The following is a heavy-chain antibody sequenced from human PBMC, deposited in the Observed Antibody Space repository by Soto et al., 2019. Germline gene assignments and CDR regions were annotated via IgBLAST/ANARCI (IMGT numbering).Heavy chain of an antibody. CDR3: ERTDNVGYYPY. V-gene: IGHV4-38-2*01. CDR2: IYHSGTT. J-gene: IGHJ4*02. D-gene: IGHD3-3*01. Sequence: PSETLSLTCAVSGDCISSGYYWAWIRRPPGKGLEWIGSIYHSGTTYYNPSLKSRVTISVDTSRNQFSLKLSSVTAADSAVYYCERTDNVGYYPYFGQGTLVTASS. CDR1: GDCISSGYY.